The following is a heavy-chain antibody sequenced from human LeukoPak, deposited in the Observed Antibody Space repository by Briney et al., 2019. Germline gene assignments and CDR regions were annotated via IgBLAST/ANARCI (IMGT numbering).Heavy chain of an antibody. V-gene: IGHV3-23*01. CDR3: AKPLEKYTYGGNLDY. Sequence: PGGSLRLSCEASGFTFNSYAMSWVRQAPGKGLAWVSVISSSADSTYYADSVKGRFTISRDNSKNTLYLQMNNLRAEDTAVYYCAKPLEKYTYGGNLDYWGQGILVTVSS. J-gene: IGHJ4*02. CDR2: ISSSADST. CDR1: GFTFNSYA. D-gene: IGHD4-23*01.